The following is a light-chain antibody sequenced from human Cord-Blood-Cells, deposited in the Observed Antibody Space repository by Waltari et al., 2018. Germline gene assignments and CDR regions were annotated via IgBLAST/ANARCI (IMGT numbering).Light chain of an antibody. CDR2: STS. CDR1: TGAVTSVYY. V-gene: IGLV7-43*01. J-gene: IGLJ2*01. Sequence: QTVVTQDPSLTVSPGGTVTLTCPSSTGAVTSVYYPNWFQQKPGQAPWELIYSTSNQHSRTPARFSSALRGGKAAQTLSGVQPENEAEYYRLLYYCGAQVFGGATKRTVL. CDR3: LLYYCGAQV.